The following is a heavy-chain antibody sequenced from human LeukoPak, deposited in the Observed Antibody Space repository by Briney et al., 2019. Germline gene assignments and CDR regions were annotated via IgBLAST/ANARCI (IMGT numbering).Heavy chain of an antibody. V-gene: IGHV3-66*01. J-gene: IGHJ4*02. CDR3: ARDALIVVVPAVPDY. Sequence: GGSLRLSCEASGFNIRSNYMTWVRQAPGKGLEWVSAIYTGEITYYADSVKGRFTISRDNAKNSLYLQMNSLRAEDTAVYYCARDALIVVVPAVPDYWGQGTLVTVSS. CDR2: IYTGEIT. D-gene: IGHD2-2*01. CDR1: GFNIRSNY.